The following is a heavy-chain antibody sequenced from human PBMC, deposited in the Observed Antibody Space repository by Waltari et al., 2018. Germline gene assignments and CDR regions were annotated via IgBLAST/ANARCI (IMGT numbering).Heavy chain of an antibody. V-gene: IGHV3-53*02. CDR3: ARDLVVTPPDAFDI. D-gene: IGHD3-22*01. CDR2: IYSGGST. Sequence: EVQLVETGGGLIQPGGSLRLSCAASGFTVSSNYMSWVRQAPGKGLEWVSVIYSGGSTYYADSVNGRFTISRDNSKNTLYLQMNSLRAEDTAVYYCARDLVVTPPDAFDIWGQGTMVTVSS. J-gene: IGHJ3*02. CDR1: GFTVSSNY.